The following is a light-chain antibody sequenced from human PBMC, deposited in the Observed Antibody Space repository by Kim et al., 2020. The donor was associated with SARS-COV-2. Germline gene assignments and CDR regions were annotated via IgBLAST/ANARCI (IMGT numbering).Light chain of an antibody. CDR1: QSVSK. CDR2: GAS. CDR3: QQYNTWRT. V-gene: IGKV3-15*01. J-gene: IGKJ1*01. Sequence: LFVPPRERATPAGTARQSVSKLAWYQQRPGQAPRLLIYGASTRATGIPARFSGSGSGTEFTLTISSLQSEDLAVYYCQQYNTWRTFGQGTKVDIK.